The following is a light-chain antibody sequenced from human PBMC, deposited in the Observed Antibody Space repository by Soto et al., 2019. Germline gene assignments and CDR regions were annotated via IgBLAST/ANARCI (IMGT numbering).Light chain of an antibody. CDR3: QQYHIWPPWT. J-gene: IGKJ1*01. V-gene: IGKV3-15*01. CDR1: QSIRSN. CDR2: GAS. Sequence: EIVMTQSPDTLSLSPGEGATLSCRVSQSIRSNLAWYQQRPGQAPRLLMYGASTRADGIPARFTGSGSGTEFTLTNSSLQSEDFAVYYCQQYHIWPPWTSGQGTKVELK.